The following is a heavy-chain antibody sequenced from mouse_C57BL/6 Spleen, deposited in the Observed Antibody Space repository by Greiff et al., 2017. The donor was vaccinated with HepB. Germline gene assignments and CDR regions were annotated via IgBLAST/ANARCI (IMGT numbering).Heavy chain of an antibody. D-gene: IGHD2-1*01. CDR2: ISYDGSN. CDR1: GYSITSGYY. Sequence: DVKLQESGPGLVKPSQSLSLTCSVTGYSITSGYYWNWIRQFPGNKLEWMGYISYDGSNNYNPSLKNRISITRDTSKNQFFLKLNSVTTEDTATYYCAREYYGNSFDYWGQGTTLTVSS. V-gene: IGHV3-6*01. J-gene: IGHJ2*01. CDR3: AREYYGNSFDY.